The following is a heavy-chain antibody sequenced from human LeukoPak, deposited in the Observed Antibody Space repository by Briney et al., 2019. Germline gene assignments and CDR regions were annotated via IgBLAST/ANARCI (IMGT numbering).Heavy chain of an antibody. J-gene: IGHJ5*02. CDR2: IIGSGGST. V-gene: IGHV3-23*01. D-gene: IGHD3-10*01. CDR3: AKDQTYYYGSGSYSWFHP. CDR1: GFTFSSYA. Sequence: GGSLRLSCAASGFTFSSYAISWVRHAPGGWLEWVSAIIGSGGSTYYADSVKGRFTLSRDNSKNTLYLQMSSVRAEETAVYYFAKDQTYYYGSGSYSWFHPWGQGTLLTVPS.